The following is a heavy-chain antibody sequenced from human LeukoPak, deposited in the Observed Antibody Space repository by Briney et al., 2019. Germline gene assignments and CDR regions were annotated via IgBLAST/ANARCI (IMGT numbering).Heavy chain of an antibody. CDR1: GFTFSDYY. CDR3: ARDLATVTTTPWFDP. D-gene: IGHD4-17*01. V-gene: IGHV3-11*04. Sequence: PGGSLRLSCAASGFTFSDYYMSWIRQAPGKGLEWVSYISSSGSTLYYADSVKGRFTISRDNAKNSLYLQMNSLRAEDTAVYYCARDLATVTTTPWFDPWGQGTLVTVSS. J-gene: IGHJ5*02. CDR2: ISSSGSTL.